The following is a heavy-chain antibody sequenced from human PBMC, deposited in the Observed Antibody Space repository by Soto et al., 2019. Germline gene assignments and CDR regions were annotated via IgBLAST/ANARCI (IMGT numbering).Heavy chain of an antibody. V-gene: IGHV4-4*02. CDR3: ARSVAGHFDY. J-gene: IGHJ4*02. Sequence: SETLSLTCAVSGDSISSSKWWSWVRQPPGKGLEWIGEIYHSGSTTYNPSLKSRVIISVDKSKNQFSLNSLRDEDTAVYYCARSVAGHFDYWGQGTLVTVSS. CDR1: GDSISSSKW. D-gene: IGHD6-19*01. CDR2: IYHSGST.